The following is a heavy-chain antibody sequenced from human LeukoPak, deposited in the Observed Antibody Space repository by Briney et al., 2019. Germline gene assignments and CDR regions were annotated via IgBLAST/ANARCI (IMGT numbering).Heavy chain of an antibody. CDR3: ARVFCSSTSCSGIDY. J-gene: IGHJ4*02. Sequence: PGGSLRLSCVASGFTFSYYEMNWVRQAPGKGLEWVSAISSRGGTIYYADSVKGRFAISRDNAKNSLYMQMNSLRAEDTAVYYCARVFCSSTSCSGIDYWSQGTLVTVSS. CDR2: ISSRGGTI. D-gene: IGHD2-2*01. CDR1: GFTFSYYE. V-gene: IGHV3-48*03.